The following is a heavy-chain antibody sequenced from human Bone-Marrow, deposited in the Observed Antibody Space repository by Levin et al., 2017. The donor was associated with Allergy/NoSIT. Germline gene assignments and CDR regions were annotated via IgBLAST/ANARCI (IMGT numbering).Heavy chain of an antibody. CDR3: ARVGDDFWSGYDFDY. Sequence: PGGSLRLSCAASGFTFSSYSMNWVRQAPGKGLEWVSSISSSSSYIYYADSVKGRFTISRDNAKNSLYLQMNSLRAEDTAVYYCARVGDDFWSGYDFDYWGQGTLVTVSS. D-gene: IGHD3-3*01. CDR1: GFTFSSYS. CDR2: ISSSSSYI. V-gene: IGHV3-21*01. J-gene: IGHJ4*02.